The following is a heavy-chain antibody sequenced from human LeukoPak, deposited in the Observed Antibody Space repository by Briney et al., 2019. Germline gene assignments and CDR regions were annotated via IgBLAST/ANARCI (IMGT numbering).Heavy chain of an antibody. D-gene: IGHD3-22*01. Sequence: SETLSLTCTVSGGSISSSSYYWGWIRQPPGKGLEWIGSIYYSGSTYYNPSLKSRVTTSVDTSKNQFSLKLSSVTAADTAVYYCARQGSGYYYEFDYWGQGTLVTVSS. CDR2: IYYSGST. CDR1: GGSISSSSYY. V-gene: IGHV4-39*01. CDR3: ARQGSGYYYEFDY. J-gene: IGHJ4*02.